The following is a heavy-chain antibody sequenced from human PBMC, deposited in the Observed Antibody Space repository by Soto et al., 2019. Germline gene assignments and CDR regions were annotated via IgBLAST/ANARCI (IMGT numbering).Heavy chain of an antibody. CDR1: GGSISSSSYY. Sequence: QLQLQESGPGLVKASETLSLTCTVSGGSISSSSYYWGWIRQPPGKGLEWIGTIYYGGTTYYNPSLKSRVTISIDTSKNQFSLKLSSVIAADTAVYYCARRDEEKTAFAFDSWGQGTLVTVSS. CDR2: IYYGGTT. CDR3: ARRDEEKTAFAFDS. V-gene: IGHV4-39*01. J-gene: IGHJ4*02. D-gene: IGHD5-18*01.